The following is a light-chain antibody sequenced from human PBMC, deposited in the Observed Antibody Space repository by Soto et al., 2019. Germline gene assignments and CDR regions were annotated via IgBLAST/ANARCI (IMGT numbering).Light chain of an antibody. CDR3: QQYNDWPPYT. CDR1: QSVSTS. J-gene: IGKJ2*01. V-gene: IGKV3-15*01. CDR2: GAS. Sequence: EVVMTQSPATLSVSPGERATLSCRASQSVSTSLAWYQQKPGQAPRLLIYGASTRATGIPARFGGSGSGTEFTLTISSLQSEDFAVYYCQQYNDWPPYTFGQGTKLEIK.